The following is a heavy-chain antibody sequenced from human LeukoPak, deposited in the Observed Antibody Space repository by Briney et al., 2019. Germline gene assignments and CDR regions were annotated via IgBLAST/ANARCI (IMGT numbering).Heavy chain of an antibody. CDR1: GYTFTSYD. V-gene: IGHV1-8*03. CDR3: ARGQVDYGDYEDWFDP. Sequence: ASVKVSCKASGYTFTSYDINWVRQATGQGLEWMGWMNPNSGNTGYAQKFQGRVTITRNTSICTAYMELSSLRSEDTAVYYCARGQVDYGDYEDWFDPWGQGTLVTVSS. J-gene: IGHJ5*02. D-gene: IGHD4-17*01. CDR2: MNPNSGNT.